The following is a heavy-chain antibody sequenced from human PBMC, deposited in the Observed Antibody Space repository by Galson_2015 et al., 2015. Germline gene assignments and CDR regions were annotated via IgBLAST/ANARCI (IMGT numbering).Heavy chain of an antibody. CDR1: GFTFSSYA. Sequence: SLRLSCAASGFTFSSYAMSWVRQAPGKGLEWVAVIWYGGSNKYYADSVKGRFTISRDNSKNTLYLQMNSLRAEDTAVYYCARQIDYWGQGTLVTVSS. V-gene: IGHV3-33*08. J-gene: IGHJ4*02. CDR2: IWYGGSNK. CDR3: ARQIDY.